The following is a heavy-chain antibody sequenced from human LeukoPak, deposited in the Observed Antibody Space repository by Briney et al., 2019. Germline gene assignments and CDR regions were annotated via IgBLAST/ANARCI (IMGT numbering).Heavy chain of an antibody. CDR2: IGSSGDTI. Sequence: RGSLRLSCAASGFTFNIYAMGWVRQAPGKGLEWVSPIGSSGDTIQYADSVKGRFTISRDNSKNTLYLQMNSLRAEDTAVYYCAREKFDYYGSGSLTYYFDYWGQGTLVTVSS. CDR1: GFTFNIYA. D-gene: IGHD3-10*01. J-gene: IGHJ4*02. V-gene: IGHV3-23*01. CDR3: AREKFDYYGSGSLTYYFDY.